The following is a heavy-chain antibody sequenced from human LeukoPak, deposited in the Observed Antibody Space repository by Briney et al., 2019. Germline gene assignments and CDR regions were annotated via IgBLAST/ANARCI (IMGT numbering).Heavy chain of an antibody. J-gene: IGHJ1*01. D-gene: IGHD3-22*01. V-gene: IGHV3-48*01. CDR3: ARDQSYYDSSGYYYPEYFQH. CDR2: ISSSSSTI. CDR1: GFTFSSYS. Sequence: GGSLRLSCAASGFTFSSYSVNWVRQAPGKGLEWVSCISSSSSTIYYADSVKGRFTISRDNAKNSLYLQMNSLRAEDTAVYYCARDQSYYDSSGYYYPEYFQHWGQGTLVTVSS.